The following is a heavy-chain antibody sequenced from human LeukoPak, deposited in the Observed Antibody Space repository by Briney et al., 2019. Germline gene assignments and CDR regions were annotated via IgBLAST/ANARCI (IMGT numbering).Heavy chain of an antibody. D-gene: IGHD3-22*01. CDR3: AAGSPDYYDSSGSLRY. J-gene: IGHJ4*02. V-gene: IGHV1-58*01. Sequence: GASVKVSCKAPGFTFTSSAVQWVRQARGQRLEWIGWIVVGSGNTNYAQKFQERVTITRDMSTSTAYMELSSLRSEDTAVYYCAAGSPDYYDSSGSLRYWGQGTLVTVSS. CDR2: IVVGSGNT. CDR1: GFTFTSSA.